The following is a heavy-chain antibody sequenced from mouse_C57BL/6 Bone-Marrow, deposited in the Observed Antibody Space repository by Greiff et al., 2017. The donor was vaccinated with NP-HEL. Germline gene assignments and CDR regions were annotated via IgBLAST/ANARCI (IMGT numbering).Heavy chain of an antibody. CDR3: ARGGYFDY. J-gene: IGHJ2*01. CDR2: IDPNSGGT. Sequence: QVQLQQSGAELVKPGASVKLSCKASGYTFTSYWMHWVKQRPGRGLEWIGRIDPNSGGTKYNEMFKSKATLTVDQTSRTADIQLSELTSVDSSVYSCARGGYFDYWGQGTTLTVSS. CDR1: GYTFTSYW. V-gene: IGHV1-72*01.